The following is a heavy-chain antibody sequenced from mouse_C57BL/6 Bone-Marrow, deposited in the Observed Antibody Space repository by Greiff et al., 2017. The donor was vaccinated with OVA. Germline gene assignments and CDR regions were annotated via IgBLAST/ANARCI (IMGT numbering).Heavy chain of an antibody. CDR2: ISDGGSYT. D-gene: IGHD2-3*01. Sequence: DVMLVESGGGLVKPGGSLKLSCAASGFTFSSYAMSWVRQTPEKRLEWVATISDGGSYTYYPDNVKGRFTISRDNAKNNLYLQMSHLKSEDTAMYYCARRWLLMDYWGQGTSVTVSS. J-gene: IGHJ4*01. V-gene: IGHV5-4*03. CDR3: ARRWLLMDY. CDR1: GFTFSSYA.